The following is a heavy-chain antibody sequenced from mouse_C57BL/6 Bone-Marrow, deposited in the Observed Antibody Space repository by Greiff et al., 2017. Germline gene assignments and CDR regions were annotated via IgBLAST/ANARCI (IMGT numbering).Heavy chain of an antibody. V-gene: IGHV1-61*01. CDR1: GYTFTSYW. CDR3: ARSDYGNYYY. Sequence: VKLQQPGAELVRPGSSVKLSCKASGYTFTSYWMDWVKQRPGQGLEWIGNIYPSDSETHYNQKFKDKATLTVDKSSSTAYMQLSSLTSEDSAVYYCARSDYGNYYYWGQGTTLTVSS. D-gene: IGHD2-1*01. CDR2: IYPSDSET. J-gene: IGHJ2*01.